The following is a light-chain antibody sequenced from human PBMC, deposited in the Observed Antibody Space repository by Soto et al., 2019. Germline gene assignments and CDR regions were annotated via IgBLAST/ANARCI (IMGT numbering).Light chain of an antibody. J-gene: IGKJ5*01. Sequence: DIVMTQSPDSPAVSLGERATINCKSSQSVLYSSNNKNYLTWYQQKPGQPPKLLIYWASTRESGVPDRFSGSGSGTDFTLTISSLQAADVAVYYCQQYHSTPITFGQGTRLEIK. CDR3: QQYHSTPIT. V-gene: IGKV4-1*01. CDR2: WAS. CDR1: QSVLYSSNNKNY.